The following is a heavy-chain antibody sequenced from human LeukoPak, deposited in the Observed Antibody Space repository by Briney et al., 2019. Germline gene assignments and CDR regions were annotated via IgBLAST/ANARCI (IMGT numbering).Heavy chain of an antibody. CDR3: ARDSYDSSGYYFIDY. Sequence: GGSLRLSCAASGFTFSSYSMNWVRQAPGKGLEWVSYISSSGSTIYYADSVKGRFTISRDNAKNSLYLQMNSLRDEDTAVYYCARDSYDSSGYYFIDYWGQGTLVTVSS. V-gene: IGHV3-48*02. CDR2: ISSSGSTI. D-gene: IGHD3-22*01. CDR1: GFTFSSYS. J-gene: IGHJ4*02.